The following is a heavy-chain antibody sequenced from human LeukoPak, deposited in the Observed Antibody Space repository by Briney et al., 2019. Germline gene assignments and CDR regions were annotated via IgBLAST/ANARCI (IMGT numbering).Heavy chain of an antibody. CDR1: GFSFSNYG. CDR2: ISDDASHK. D-gene: IGHD6-13*01. V-gene: IGHV3-30*18. CDR3: AKNREGYSKLD. J-gene: IGHJ4*02. Sequence: GRSLRLSCAGSGFSFSNYGLHWIRQAPGKGLEWVAVISDDASHKYYADSVKGRFTISRDNSKNTLYLQMDSLRLEDTAVFYCAKNREGYSKLDWGQGTLVTVSS.